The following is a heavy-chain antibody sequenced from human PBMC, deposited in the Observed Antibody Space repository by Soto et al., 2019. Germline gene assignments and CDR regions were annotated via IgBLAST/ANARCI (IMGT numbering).Heavy chain of an antibody. J-gene: IGHJ5*02. CDR3: ARDGGCYSTSCYSFDP. CDR2: INPNSGGT. CDR1: GYTFTGYY. D-gene: IGHD2-2*01. V-gene: IGHV1-2*04. Sequence: GASVKVSCKASGYTFTGYYMHWVRQAPGQGLEWMGWINPNSGGTNYAQKFQGWVTMARDTSISTAYMELSRLRSDDTAVYYCARDGGCYSTSCYSFDPWGQGTLVTVSS.